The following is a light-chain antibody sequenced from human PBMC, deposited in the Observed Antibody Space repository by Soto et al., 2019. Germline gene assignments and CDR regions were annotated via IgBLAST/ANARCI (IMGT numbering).Light chain of an antibody. CDR2: GAS. V-gene: IGKV3-20*01. CDR1: QSVSSSY. CDR3: QQYGSSPRP. Sequence: SVWTQSQGTLSLSPGERATLSCRASQSVSSSYLGWYQQKPGQAPRLLMYGASSRATGIPERFSGSGSGTDFTLTISRLEPEDVAVYCSQQYGSSPRPFCQGTKVDI. J-gene: IGKJ1*01.